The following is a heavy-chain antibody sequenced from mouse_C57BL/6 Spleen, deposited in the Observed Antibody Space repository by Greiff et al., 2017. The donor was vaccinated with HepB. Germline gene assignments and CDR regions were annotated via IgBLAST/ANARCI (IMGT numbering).Heavy chain of an antibody. CDR1: GYTFTDYY. D-gene: IGHD4-1*01. CDR2: INPNNGGT. Sequence: EVQLQQSGPELVKPGASVKISCKASGYTFTDYYMNWVKQSHGKSLEWIGDINPNNGGTSYNQKFKGKATLTVDKSSSTAYMELRSLTSEDSAVYYCARNGRPLGRGFAYWGQGTLVTVSA. CDR3: ARNGRPLGRGFAY. J-gene: IGHJ3*01. V-gene: IGHV1-26*01.